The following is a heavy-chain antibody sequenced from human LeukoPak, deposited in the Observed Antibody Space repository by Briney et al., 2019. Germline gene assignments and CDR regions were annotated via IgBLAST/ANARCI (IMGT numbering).Heavy chain of an antibody. CDR1: GLTFRSYW. CDR2: IKQDGSEK. V-gene: IGHV3-7*01. Sequence: GGSLRLSCAASGLTFRSYWMSWVRQAPGTGLEWVANIKQDGSEKYYVDSVKGRFTISRDNAKNSLYLQMNSLRAEDTAVYYCARDYGSGTPYYYFYMDVWGKGTTVTLSS. J-gene: IGHJ6*03. CDR3: ARDYGSGTPYYYFYMDV. D-gene: IGHD3-10*01.